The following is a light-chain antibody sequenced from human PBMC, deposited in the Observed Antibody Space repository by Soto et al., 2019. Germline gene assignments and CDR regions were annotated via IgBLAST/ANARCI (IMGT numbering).Light chain of an antibody. V-gene: IGKV3-20*01. CDR2: GTF. CDR3: QQYGSWT. CDR1: ETISSDK. Sequence: EIVLTQSPGTLSVSPGERATLSCRASETISSDKLAWYQQKPGQPPSLLIYGTFSRATGIPDRVSGSGAGTDFTLTISRLEPEDSAKYYCQQYGSWTFGQGTKVEI. J-gene: IGKJ1*01.